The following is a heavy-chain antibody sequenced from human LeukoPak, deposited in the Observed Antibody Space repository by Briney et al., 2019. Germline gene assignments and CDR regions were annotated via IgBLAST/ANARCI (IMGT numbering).Heavy chain of an antibody. D-gene: IGHD2-21*02. CDR2: IQSKTDSGTT. Sequence: GGSLRLSCAASGFTFSNAWMSWVRQAPGKGLEWVGRIQSKTDSGTTDYAAHVKGRFTISRDDSKNTLYLQMNSLKTDDTAVYYCTTELYCGGDCYPGAWGQGTLVTVSS. CDR3: TTELYCGGDCYPGA. J-gene: IGHJ5*02. CDR1: GFTFSNAW. V-gene: IGHV3-15*01.